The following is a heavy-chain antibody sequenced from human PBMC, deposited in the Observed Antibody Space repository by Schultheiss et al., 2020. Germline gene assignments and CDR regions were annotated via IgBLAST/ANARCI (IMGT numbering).Heavy chain of an antibody. CDR2: IIPMFNTT. CDR1: GGTFSSYA. D-gene: IGHD1-14*01. V-gene: IGHV1-69*13. CDR3: ARDPEGANAFDI. Sequence: SVKVSCKTSGGTFSSYAISWVRQAPGQGLEWMGGIIPMFNTTNYAQKFQGRVTIPADESTSAAYMELTSLRSADTAVYYCARDPEGANAFDIWGQGTMVTVSS. J-gene: IGHJ3*02.